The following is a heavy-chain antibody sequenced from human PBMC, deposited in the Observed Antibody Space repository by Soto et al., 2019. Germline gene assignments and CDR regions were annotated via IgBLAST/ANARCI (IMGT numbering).Heavy chain of an antibody. CDR3: TRRDIRLLYGAEAFDI. CDR1: GFTFSGSA. CDR2: IRSKANSYAT. Sequence: GGSLRLSCAASGFTFSGSAMHWVRQASGKGLEWVGRIRSKANSYATAYAASVKGRFTISRDDSKNTAYLQMNSLKTEDTAVYYCTRRDIRLLYGAEAFDIWGQGTMVTVSS. V-gene: IGHV3-73*01. D-gene: IGHD4-17*01. J-gene: IGHJ3*02.